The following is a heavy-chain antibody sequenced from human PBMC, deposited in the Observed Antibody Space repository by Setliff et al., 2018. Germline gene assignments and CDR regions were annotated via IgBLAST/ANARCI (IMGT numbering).Heavy chain of an antibody. CDR1: GYTFSSYY. V-gene: IGHV1-46*01. D-gene: IGHD2-15*01. CDR3: ALSSLSICTGGNCPNVFDV. Sequence: ASVKVSCKATGYTFSSYYMHWVRQAPGQGPEWMGIINPGGGSASLAPKFQGRVTMTTDTSTRTASMELRSLTSDDTAVYFCALSSLSICTGGNCPNVFDVWGQGTLVTVSS. J-gene: IGHJ3*01. CDR2: INPGGGSA.